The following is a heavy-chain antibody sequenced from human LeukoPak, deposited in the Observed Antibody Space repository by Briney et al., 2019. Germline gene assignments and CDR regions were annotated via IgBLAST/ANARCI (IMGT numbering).Heavy chain of an antibody. J-gene: IGHJ5*02. Sequence: GGSLRLSCAASGFTFSSYSMNWVRQAPGKGLEWVSSISSSSSYIYYADSVKGRFTISRDNAKNSLYLQVNSLRAEDTAIYYCARETGWVFVAWGQGTLVTVSS. V-gene: IGHV3-21*01. D-gene: IGHD7-27*01. CDR1: GFTFSSYS. CDR3: ARETGWVFVA. CDR2: ISSSSSYI.